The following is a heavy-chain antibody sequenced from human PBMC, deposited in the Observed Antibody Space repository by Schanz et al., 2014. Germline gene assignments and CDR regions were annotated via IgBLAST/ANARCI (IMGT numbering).Heavy chain of an antibody. V-gene: IGHV3-30*03. D-gene: IGHD2-8*01. CDR3: ARAGCINGACKYGMDV. Sequence: QVQLVESGGSVVQPGRSLRLSCAGSGFSFSDYGMHWVRQAPGRGLEWVAVISYHGSEKYYADSVKGRFTISRDNSKNTLYLQMNSLRAEDTAVYYCARAGCINGACKYGMDVWGQGTTVTVSS. CDR2: ISYHGSEK. J-gene: IGHJ6*02. CDR1: GFSFSDYG.